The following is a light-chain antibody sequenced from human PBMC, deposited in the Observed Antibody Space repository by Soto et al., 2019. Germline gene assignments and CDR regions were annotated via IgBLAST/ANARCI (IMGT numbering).Light chain of an antibody. CDR2: GNI. J-gene: IGLJ2*01. CDR3: QSYDSSLSGHVV. CDR1: GSNIGAGYD. V-gene: IGLV1-40*01. Sequence: QSVLTQPPSVSGAPGQRVTISCTGSGSNIGAGYDVHWYQHLPGTAPKLLIYGNINRPSGVPDRFSGSKSGTSASLAITGLQAEEEADYYCQSYDSSLSGHVVFGGGTKVTVL.